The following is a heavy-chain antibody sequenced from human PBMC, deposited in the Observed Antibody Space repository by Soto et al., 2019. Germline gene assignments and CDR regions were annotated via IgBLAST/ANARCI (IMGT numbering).Heavy chain of an antibody. D-gene: IGHD3-9*01. V-gene: IGHV5-51*01. CDR1: GYNFTIYL. CDR2: IYPGDSDT. CDR3: ARVDYDILTGLATFDY. Sequence: PGESLKISCKGSGYNFTIYLIGWVRQLTGKGLEWMGIIYPGDSDTRYSPSFQGQVTISADKSISTAYLQWSSLKASDTAMYYCARVDYDILTGLATFDYWGQGTLVTVSS. J-gene: IGHJ4*02.